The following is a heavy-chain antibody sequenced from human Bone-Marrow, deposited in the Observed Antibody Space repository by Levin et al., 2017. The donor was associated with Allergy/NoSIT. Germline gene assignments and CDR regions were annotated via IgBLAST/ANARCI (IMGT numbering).Heavy chain of an antibody. D-gene: IGHD3-9*01. CDR1: GNTLTELS. J-gene: IGHJ6*02. CDR3: VTGSYEILISYGFDV. CDR2: FDPEDDEA. V-gene: IGHV1-24*01. Sequence: GASVKVSCKVSGNTLTELSMHWVRQAPGEGLEWMGGFDPEDDEAMYALKFQGRVTMTKSPSTDTTYMELSSLRSEDTAVYYCVTGSYEILISYGFDVWGQGTTVTVSS.